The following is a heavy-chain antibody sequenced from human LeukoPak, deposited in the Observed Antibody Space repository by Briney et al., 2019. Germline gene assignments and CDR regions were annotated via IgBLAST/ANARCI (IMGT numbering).Heavy chain of an antibody. J-gene: IGHJ5*02. CDR2: IYYSGST. CDR3: ARNLIDYYDSSGYLEA. CDR1: GGSISSGDYY. Sequence: SQTLSLTCTVSGGSISSGDYYWSWIRQPPGKGLEWIGYIYYSGSTYYNPSLKSRVTISIDTSKNQFSLKLSSVTAVDTAVYYCARNLIDYYDSSGYLEAWGQGTLVTVSS. D-gene: IGHD3-22*01. V-gene: IGHV4-30-4*01.